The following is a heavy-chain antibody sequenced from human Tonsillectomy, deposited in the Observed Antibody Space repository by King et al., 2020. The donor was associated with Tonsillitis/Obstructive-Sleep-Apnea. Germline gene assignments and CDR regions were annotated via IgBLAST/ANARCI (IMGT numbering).Heavy chain of an antibody. Sequence: VQLVESGGGLVQPGGSLRLSCAASGFTFSSYAMSWVRQAPGKGLEWVSAISGSGGSTYYADSVKGRFTISRDNSKNTLYLQMNSLRAEDTAVYYCAKVACSSTSCYSSSYWYFDLWGRGTLVTVSS. D-gene: IGHD2-2*01. V-gene: IGHV3-23*04. J-gene: IGHJ2*01. CDR2: ISGSGGST. CDR3: AKVACSSTSCYSSSYWYFDL. CDR1: GFTFSSYA.